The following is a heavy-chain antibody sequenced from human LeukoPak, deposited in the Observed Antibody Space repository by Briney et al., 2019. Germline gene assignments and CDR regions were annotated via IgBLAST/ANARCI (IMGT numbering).Heavy chain of an antibody. V-gene: IGHV3-48*03. CDR1: GLTFRSFE. CDR3: TSERVTYRVACHV. Sequence: GGSLRLSCAPSGLTFRSFEMNCVRQAPGKGLEWISYISSSVSTMYYADSVKGRFTISRDNAKDSLYLQMNSLRAEDTAVYYCTSERVTYRVACHVWGQGTMVTVSS. CDR2: ISSSVSTM. D-gene: IGHD3-16*02. J-gene: IGHJ3*01.